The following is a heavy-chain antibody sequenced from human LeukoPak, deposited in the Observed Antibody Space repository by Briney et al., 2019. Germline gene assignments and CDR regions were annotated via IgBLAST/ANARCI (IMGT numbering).Heavy chain of an antibody. CDR2: ISFSGTT. CDR1: GDSISRYY. V-gene: IGHV4-59*01. Sequence: PSETLSLTCTVSGDSISRYYLSWLRQPPGKGLEWVGYISFSGTTNYNPSLKSRVTISIDTSRNQFSLKVKAVTAADTALYYCAREWGFQGGSSNVFDIWGQGTMVAVSS. J-gene: IGHJ3*02. CDR3: AREWGFQGGSSNVFDI. D-gene: IGHD1-26*01.